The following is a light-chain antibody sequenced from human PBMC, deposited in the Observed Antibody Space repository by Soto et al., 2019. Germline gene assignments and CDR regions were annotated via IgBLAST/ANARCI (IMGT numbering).Light chain of an antibody. CDR3: SSYTITTSEV. CDR1: NNDIGIYNY. Sequence: QSALTQPASVSGSPGQSITISCTGTNNDIGIYNYVSWYQHHPGKAPKLMIYEVSNRPSGVSNRFSGSKSSNTASLTISGLQAEDEADYYCSSYTITTSEVFGGGTKLTVL. J-gene: IGLJ2*01. CDR2: EVS. V-gene: IGLV2-14*01.